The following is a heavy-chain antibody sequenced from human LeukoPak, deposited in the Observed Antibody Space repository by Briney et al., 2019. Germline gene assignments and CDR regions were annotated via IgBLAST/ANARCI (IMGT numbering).Heavy chain of an antibody. CDR1: GFRFSTFG. Sequence: PGGSLRLSCAASGFRFSTFGMSWVRQAPGKGLEWVSYISSSSGTIFYADSVKGRFTISRDNAKNSLYLQMNSLRDEDTAVYYCARDRGYAFDIWGQGTMVTVSS. D-gene: IGHD5-12*01. CDR2: ISSSSGTI. J-gene: IGHJ3*02. V-gene: IGHV3-48*02. CDR3: ARDRGYAFDI.